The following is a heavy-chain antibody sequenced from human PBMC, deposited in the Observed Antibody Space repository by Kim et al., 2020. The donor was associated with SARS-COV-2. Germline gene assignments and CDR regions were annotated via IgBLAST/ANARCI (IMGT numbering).Heavy chain of an antibody. Sequence: GGSLRLSCAASGFTFSSYAMSWVRQAPGKGLEWVSSIDGSGGRTFYPDSVRGRFTISRDNSENTLLLQMNSLSAEDTAVYYCAKGRNYYSPISHSCFDSWGQGTLVTVSS. J-gene: IGHJ4*02. CDR3: AKGRNYYSPISHSCFDS. D-gene: IGHD3-10*01. CDR1: GFTFSSYA. V-gene: IGHV3-23*01. CDR2: IDGSGGRT.